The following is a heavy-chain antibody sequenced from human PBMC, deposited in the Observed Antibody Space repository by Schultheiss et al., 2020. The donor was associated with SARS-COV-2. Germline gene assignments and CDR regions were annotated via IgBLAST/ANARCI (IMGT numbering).Heavy chain of an antibody. D-gene: IGHD6-13*01. CDR2: INHSGST. V-gene: IGHV4-34*01. J-gene: IGHJ6*02. Sequence: GSLRLSCSASGFTFSSYAMHWVRQAPGKGLEWIGEINHSGSTNYNPSLKSRVTISVDTSKNQFSLKLSSVTAADTAVYYCARGWWTIAAAHRDYYYYYGMDVWGQGTTVTVSS. CDR1: GFTFSSYA. CDR3: ARGWWTIAAAHRDYYYYYGMDV.